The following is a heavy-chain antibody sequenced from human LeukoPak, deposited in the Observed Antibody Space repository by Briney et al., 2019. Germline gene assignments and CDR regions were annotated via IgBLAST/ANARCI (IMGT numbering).Heavy chain of an antibody. D-gene: IGHD1-26*01. CDR2: IYYSGST. J-gene: IGHJ6*03. Sequence: SETLSLTCTVSGGSISSSIYYWGWIRQPPGKGLEWIGSIYYSGSTNYNPSLKSRVTISVDTSKNQFSLKLSSVTAADTAVYYCARSGRGSYFSYYYYYMDVWGKGTTVTISS. V-gene: IGHV4-39*07. CDR3: ARSGRGSYFSYYYYYMDV. CDR1: GGSISSSIYY.